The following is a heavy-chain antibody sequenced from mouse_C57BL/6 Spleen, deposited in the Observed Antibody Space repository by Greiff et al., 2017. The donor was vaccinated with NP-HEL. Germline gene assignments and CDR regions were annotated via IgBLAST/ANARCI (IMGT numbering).Heavy chain of an antibody. V-gene: IGHV1-53*01. CDR2: INPSNGGT. CDR3: ARRGIYDGLYPYAMDY. D-gene: IGHD2-3*01. CDR1: GYTFTSYW. Sequence: QVQLQQSGTELVKPGASVKLSCKASGYTFTSYWMHWVKQRPGQGLEWIGNINPSNGGTNYNEKFKSKATLTVDKSSSTAYMQLSSLTSEDSAVYYCARRGIYDGLYPYAMDYWGQGTSVTVSS. J-gene: IGHJ4*01.